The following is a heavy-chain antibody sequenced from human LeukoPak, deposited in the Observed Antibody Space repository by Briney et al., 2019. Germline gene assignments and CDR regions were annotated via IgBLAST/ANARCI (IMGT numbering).Heavy chain of an antibody. CDR2: IYYSGST. V-gene: IGHV4-39*07. D-gene: IGHD3-16*01. CDR3: ARIWGSWDAFDI. J-gene: IGHJ3*02. Sequence: SETLSLTCTVSGGSISSSSYYWGWIRQPPGKGLEWIGSIYYSGSTYYNPSLKSRVTISVDTSKNQFSLKLSSVTAADTAVYYCARIWGSWDAFDIWGQGTMVTVSS. CDR1: GGSISSSSYY.